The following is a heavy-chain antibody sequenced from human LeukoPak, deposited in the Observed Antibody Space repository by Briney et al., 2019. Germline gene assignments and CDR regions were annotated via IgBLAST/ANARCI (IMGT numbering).Heavy chain of an antibody. J-gene: IGHJ4*02. CDR1: GGSISSSSYY. CDR2: IYYSGST. V-gene: IGHV4-39*07. D-gene: IGHD4-17*01. CDR3: ARGLYYGDYYFDY. Sequence: SETLSLTCTVSGGSISSSSYYWGWIRQPPGKGLEWIGSIYYSGSTYYNPSLKSRVTISVDTSKNQFSLKLSSVTAADTAVYYCARGLYYGDYYFDYWGQGTLVTVS.